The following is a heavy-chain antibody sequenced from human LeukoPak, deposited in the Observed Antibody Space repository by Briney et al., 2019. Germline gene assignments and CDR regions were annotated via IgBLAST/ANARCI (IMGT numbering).Heavy chain of an antibody. Sequence: GRSLRLSCAASGFTFSSYAMHWVRQAPGKGLEWVAVISDDGSNKYYADSVKGRFTISRDNSKNTLYLQMNSLRAEDTAVYYCARAGRYSYGFWYYFDYWGQGTLVTVSS. D-gene: IGHD5-18*01. CDR3: ARAGRYSYGFWYYFDY. J-gene: IGHJ4*02. V-gene: IGHV3-30-3*01. CDR2: ISDDGSNK. CDR1: GFTFSSYA.